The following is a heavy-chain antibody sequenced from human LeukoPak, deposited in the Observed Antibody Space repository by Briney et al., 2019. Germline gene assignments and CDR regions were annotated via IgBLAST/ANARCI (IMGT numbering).Heavy chain of an antibody. Sequence: GGSLRLSCAASGFTFSSYGMHWVRQAPGKGLEWVAFIRYDGSNKYYADSVKGRFTISRDNSKNTLHLQMNSLRAEDTAVYYCAKDRVIVGATIFDYWGQGALVTVSS. D-gene: IGHD1-26*01. V-gene: IGHV3-30*02. J-gene: IGHJ4*02. CDR1: GFTFSSYG. CDR2: IRYDGSNK. CDR3: AKDRVIVGATIFDY.